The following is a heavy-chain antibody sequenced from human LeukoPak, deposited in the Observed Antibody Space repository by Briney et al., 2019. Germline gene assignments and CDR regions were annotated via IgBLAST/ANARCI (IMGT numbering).Heavy chain of an antibody. Sequence: SQTLSLTCTVSGGSIRSGDFYWSWIRQPPGKGLEWIGEINHSGSTNYNPSLKSRVTISVDTSKNQFSLKLSSVTAADTAVYYCARGRGVRIVRGFDYWGQGTLVTVSS. CDR3: ARGRGVRIVRGFDY. CDR2: INHSGST. V-gene: IGHV4-30-4*01. J-gene: IGHJ4*02. CDR1: GGSIRSGDFY. D-gene: IGHD2-15*01.